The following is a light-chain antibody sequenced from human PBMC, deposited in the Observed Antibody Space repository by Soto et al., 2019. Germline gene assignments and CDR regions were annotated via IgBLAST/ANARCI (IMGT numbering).Light chain of an antibody. CDR3: QQSYSIPYT. Sequence: DIQMTQSPSSLSASVGDRVTITCRASQSITGYLNWYQQKPGKAPKLLIYAASSLQSGVPSRFSGSGSGTDFTLTISSLHPEDFATYYCQQSYSIPYTFGQGTKLEIK. CDR1: QSITGY. V-gene: IGKV1-39*01. CDR2: AAS. J-gene: IGKJ2*01.